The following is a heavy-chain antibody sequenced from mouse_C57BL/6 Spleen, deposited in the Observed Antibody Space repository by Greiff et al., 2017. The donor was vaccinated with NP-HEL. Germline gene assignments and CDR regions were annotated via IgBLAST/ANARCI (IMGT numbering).Heavy chain of an antibody. V-gene: IGHV1-81*01. J-gene: IGHJ4*01. CDR1: GYTFTSYG. D-gene: IGHD2-4*01. CDR2: IYPRSGNT. CDR3: ARSGITTAVDYAMDY. Sequence: QVQLQQSGAELARPGASVKLSCKASGYTFTSYGISWVKQRTGQGLEWIGEIYPRSGNTYYNEKFKGKATLTADKSSSTAYMELRSLTSEDSAVYFCARSGITTAVDYAMDYWGQGTSVTVSS.